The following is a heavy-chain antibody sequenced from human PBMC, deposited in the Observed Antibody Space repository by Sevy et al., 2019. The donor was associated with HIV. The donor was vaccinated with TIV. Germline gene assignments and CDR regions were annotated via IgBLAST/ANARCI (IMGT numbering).Heavy chain of an antibody. Sequence: GGSLRLSCAASGFTFSSYWMSWVRQAPGKGLEWVANIKQDGSEKYYVDSVKGRFTISRDNAKNSLYLQMNSLRAEDTAVYYCAREGGTIVGATTNYYFDYWGQRTLVTVSS. V-gene: IGHV3-7*03. CDR1: GFTFSSYW. CDR3: AREGGTIVGATTNYYFDY. CDR2: IKQDGSEK. J-gene: IGHJ4*02. D-gene: IGHD1-26*01.